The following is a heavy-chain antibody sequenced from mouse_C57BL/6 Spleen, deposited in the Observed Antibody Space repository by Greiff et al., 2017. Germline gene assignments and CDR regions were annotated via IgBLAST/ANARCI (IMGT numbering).Heavy chain of an antibody. V-gene: IGHV1-54*01. CDR1: GYAFTNYL. J-gene: IGHJ4*01. CDR2: INPGSGGT. CDR3: ARCTNYYGSSPNAMDY. Sequence: VQLQQSGAELVRPGTSVKVSCKASGYAFTNYLIEWVKQRPGQGLEWIGVINPGSGGTNYNVKFKGKATLTADKSSSTAYMQLSSLTSEDSAVYFCARCTNYYGSSPNAMDYWGQGTSVTVSS. D-gene: IGHD1-1*01.